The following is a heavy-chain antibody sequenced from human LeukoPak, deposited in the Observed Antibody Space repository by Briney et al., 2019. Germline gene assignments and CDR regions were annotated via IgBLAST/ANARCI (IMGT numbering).Heavy chain of an antibody. CDR3: ARDWDY. V-gene: IGHV4-61*09. CDR1: GDSISIGSYY. Sequence: MSSETLSLTCTASGDSISIGSYYWSWLRQPAGKGLEWIGHMNTTGSTKYNPSLKSRVTISVDTSNNQFSLKVSSVTAADTAVYYCARDWDYWGQGTLVTVSS. J-gene: IGHJ4*02. CDR2: MNTTGST.